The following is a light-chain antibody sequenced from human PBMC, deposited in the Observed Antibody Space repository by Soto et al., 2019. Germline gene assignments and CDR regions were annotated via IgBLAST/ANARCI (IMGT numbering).Light chain of an antibody. CDR3: SSYTSSLTPIV. V-gene: IGLV2-14*01. CDR1: SRDGGGYTY. CDR2: XXX. J-gene: IGLJ1*01. Sequence: QSALTQPASVSGSPGQSITISCTGTSRDGGGYTYVSWYTXXRGXAXXXXXXXXXXXXSGVSNRFYGSKSGTTASPTISGLQAEDEADYSCSSYTSSLTPIVVGTGNKVPV.